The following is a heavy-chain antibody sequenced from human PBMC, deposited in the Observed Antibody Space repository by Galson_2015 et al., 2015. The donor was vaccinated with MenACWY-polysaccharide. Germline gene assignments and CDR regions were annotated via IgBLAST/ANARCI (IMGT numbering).Heavy chain of an antibody. Sequence: ETLSLTCTVSGDSISSYYWSWIRPPAERGLEWIGCISYIGSTNSNPSLKSRLTISLDTSKNQFSLRLNSVTAADTAVYFCARDLDGYNLIFDYWGQGTLATVSS. J-gene: IGHJ4*02. V-gene: IGHV4-59*01. CDR1: GDSISSYY. D-gene: IGHD5-24*01. CDR2: ISYIGST. CDR3: ARDLDGYNLIFDY.